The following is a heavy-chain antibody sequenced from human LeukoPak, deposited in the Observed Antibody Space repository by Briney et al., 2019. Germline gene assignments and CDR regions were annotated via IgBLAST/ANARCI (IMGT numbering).Heavy chain of an antibody. CDR1: GDSVSNNIAT. CDR3: VRDSDDYYWALDF. D-gene: IGHD3-10*01. CDR2: TYYRSRWGN. J-gene: IGHJ4*02. Sequence: SQTLSLTCAISGDSVSNNIATWNWVRQSPSRGLEWLGRTYYRSRWGNDYAISVKGRITINPDTSRNQFSLQLNSVTPEDTAVYYCVRDSDDYYWALDFWGQGTLVTVSS. V-gene: IGHV6-1*01.